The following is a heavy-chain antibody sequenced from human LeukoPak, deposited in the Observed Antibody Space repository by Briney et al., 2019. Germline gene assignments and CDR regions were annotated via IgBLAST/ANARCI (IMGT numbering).Heavy chain of an antibody. V-gene: IGHV4-59*08. J-gene: IGHJ4*02. CDR1: GGSISSYY. CDR3: ARHAGAGSFWYYSDY. CDR2: IYYSGST. D-gene: IGHD3-3*01. Sequence: SETLSLTCTVSGGSISSYYWSWIRQPPGKGLEWIGYIYYSGSTSYNPSLKSRVTISVDTSKNQFSLKLISVTAADTAVYYCARHAGAGSFWYYSDYWGQGTLVTVSS.